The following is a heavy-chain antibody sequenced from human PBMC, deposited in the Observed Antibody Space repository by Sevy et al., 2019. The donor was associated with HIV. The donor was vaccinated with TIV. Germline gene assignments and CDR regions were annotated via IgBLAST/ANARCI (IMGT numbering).Heavy chain of an antibody. CDR2: ISYDGSNK. D-gene: IGHD5-18*01. V-gene: IGHV3-30-3*01. Sequence: GGSLRLSCAASGFTFSSYAMHWVRQAPGKGLEWVAVISYDGSNKYYADSVKGRFTISRDNSKNTLYLQMNSLRAEDTAVYYCVRGMSQIQLWFHGMDVWGQGTTVTVSS. J-gene: IGHJ6*02. CDR3: VRGMSQIQLWFHGMDV. CDR1: GFTFSSYA.